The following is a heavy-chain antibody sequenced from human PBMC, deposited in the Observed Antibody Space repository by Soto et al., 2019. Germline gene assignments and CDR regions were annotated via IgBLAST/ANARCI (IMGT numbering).Heavy chain of an antibody. CDR1: GFTFTKYW. D-gene: IGHD3-3*01. CDR2: IKEDGSEK. CDR3: ARDEGGVGYYTGPYYYGMDV. J-gene: IGHJ6*02. V-gene: IGHV3-7*03. Sequence: ESGGGLVQPGGSLRLSCTASGFTFTKYWMNWVRQAPGKGLEWLANIKEDGSEKFYVDSVKGRFTISRDNAQNSVYLQMNSLRAEDTAVYYCARDEGGVGYYTGPYYYGMDVWGQGTTVTVSS.